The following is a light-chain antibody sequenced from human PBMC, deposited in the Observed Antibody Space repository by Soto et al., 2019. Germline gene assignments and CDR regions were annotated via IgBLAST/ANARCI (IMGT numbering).Light chain of an antibody. CDR3: QLYGSSPPYI. Sequence: EIVLRQSPGNLSVSPCDRATLSCGPIQSVSSSSLAWYQQRPGQAPRLLIFTASSRATGTPDRFSGSGSGTDFTLTISRLEPEDFAVYYCQLYGSSPPYIFGPGTKVDIK. V-gene: IGKV3-20*01. CDR2: TAS. J-gene: IGKJ2*01. CDR1: QSVSSSS.